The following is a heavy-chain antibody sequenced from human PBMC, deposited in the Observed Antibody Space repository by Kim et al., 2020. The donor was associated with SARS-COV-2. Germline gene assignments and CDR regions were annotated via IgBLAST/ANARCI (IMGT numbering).Heavy chain of an antibody. CDR2: IYYSGST. J-gene: IGHJ6*02. V-gene: IGHV4-30-4*01. CDR1: GGSISSGDYY. Sequence: SETLSLTCTVSGGSISSGDYYWSWIRQPPGKGLEWIGYIYYSGSTYYNPSLKSRVTISVDTSKNQFSLKLSSVTAADTAVYYCARAPGIAAAGNWYYYYGMDVWGQGTTVTVSS. D-gene: IGHD6-13*01. CDR3: ARAPGIAAAGNWYYYYGMDV.